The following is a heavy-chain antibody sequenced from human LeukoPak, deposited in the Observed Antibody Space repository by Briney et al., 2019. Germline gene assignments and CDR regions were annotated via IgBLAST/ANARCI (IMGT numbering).Heavy chain of an antibody. D-gene: IGHD3-22*01. V-gene: IGHV4-39*07. CDR2: IYHSGST. J-gene: IGHJ3*02. CDR1: GGSISSSSYY. Sequence: SETLSLTCTVSGGSISSSSYYWGWLRQPPGKGLEWIGSIYHSGSTYYNPSLKSRVTISVDTSKNQFSLKLSSVTAADTAVYYCAADRTGLAFDIWGQGTMVTVSS. CDR3: AADRTGLAFDI.